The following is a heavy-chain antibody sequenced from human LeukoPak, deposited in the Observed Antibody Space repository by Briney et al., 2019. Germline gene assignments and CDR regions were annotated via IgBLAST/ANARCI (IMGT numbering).Heavy chain of an antibody. J-gene: IGHJ4*02. D-gene: IGHD1-26*01. V-gene: IGHV3-23*01. Sequence: GGSLRVSCAASGFTFSSCAMSWVRQALGRGLEWVSTISHTGGSTHYADSVKGRFTISRDNSKNTVYLQVNTVRADDTAVYYCAKANSGSYLDYFDSWGQGTLVTVSS. CDR3: AKANSGSYLDYFDS. CDR2: ISHTGGST. CDR1: GFTFSSCA.